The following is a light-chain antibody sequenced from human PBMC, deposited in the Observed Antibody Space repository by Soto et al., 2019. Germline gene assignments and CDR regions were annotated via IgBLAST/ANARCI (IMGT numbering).Light chain of an antibody. Sequence: DLQMTQSPPSLSASVGDRVTITCRASQGIGNSLAWYQQKPGTVPKILIYSASTLQSWVPSRFSGSGSGTNFTLTISSLEPEDVAAYYCQKYNTFPATFGQGTRLEIK. CDR1: QGIGNS. CDR2: SAS. V-gene: IGKV1-27*01. J-gene: IGKJ5*01. CDR3: QKYNTFPAT.